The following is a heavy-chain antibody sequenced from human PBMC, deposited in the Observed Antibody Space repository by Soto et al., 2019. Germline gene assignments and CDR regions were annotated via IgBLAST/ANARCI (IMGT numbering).Heavy chain of an antibody. CDR2: TYYRSKWYN. CDR1: GDSVSSNSAA. D-gene: IGHD6-19*01. CDR3: ARGESISVAWFDY. Sequence: SQTLSLTCAISGDSVSSNSAAWNRIRQSPSRGLEWLGRTYYRSKWYNDYAVSVKSRITINPDTSKNQFSLQLNSVTPEDTAVYYCARGESISVAWFDYWGQGTLVTVSS. V-gene: IGHV6-1*01. J-gene: IGHJ5*01.